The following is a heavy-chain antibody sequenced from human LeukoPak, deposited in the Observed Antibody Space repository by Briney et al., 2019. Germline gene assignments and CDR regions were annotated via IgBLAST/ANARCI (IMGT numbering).Heavy chain of an antibody. V-gene: IGHV4-39*01. J-gene: IGHJ5*02. CDR1: GGSIDRSSYY. CDR2: IYYSGNT. Sequence: SETLSLTCTVSGGSIDRSSYYWGWIRQPPGKGLEWIGSIYYSGNTYYNSSLKSRITISVNTTENQVALKLSSVTAADTAVYYCARVRGPDGWFAPWGQGTLVSVSS. CDR3: ARVRGPDGWFAP.